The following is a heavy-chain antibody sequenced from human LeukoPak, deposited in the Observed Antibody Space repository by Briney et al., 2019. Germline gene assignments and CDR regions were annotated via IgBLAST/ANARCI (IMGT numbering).Heavy chain of an antibody. J-gene: IGHJ4*02. V-gene: IGHV4-59*01. CDR2: IYYSGST. D-gene: IGHD2-15*01. Sequence: SETLSLTCTVSGGSISSYYWSWIRQPPGKGLXXXGYIYYSGSTNYNPSLKSRVTISVDTSKNQFSLKLSSVTAADTAVYYCARAHCSGGSCYPDYWGQGTLVTVSS. CDR3: ARAHCSGGSCYPDY. CDR1: GGSISSYY.